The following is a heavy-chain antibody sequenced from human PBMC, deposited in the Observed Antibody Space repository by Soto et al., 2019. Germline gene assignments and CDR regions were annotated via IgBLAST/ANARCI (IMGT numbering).Heavy chain of an antibody. CDR3: AGGFDWLNL. J-gene: IGHJ5*02. CDR1: GFTFTDYY. V-gene: IGHV3-11*06. CDR2: ISSSSTYT. D-gene: IGHD3-16*01. Sequence: QVQLVESGGGLVKPGGSLRLSCAASGFTFTDYYMSWIRQSPGKGLEWVSHISSSSTYTMYADSVKGRSTISRDNAKNSLYLQINSLRAEDTAVYFCAGGFDWLNLWGQGTLVTVSS.